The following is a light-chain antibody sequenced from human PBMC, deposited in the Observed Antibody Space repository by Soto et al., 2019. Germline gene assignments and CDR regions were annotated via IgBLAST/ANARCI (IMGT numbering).Light chain of an antibody. V-gene: IGLV1-44*01. CDR1: SSNIGTNT. J-gene: IGLJ3*02. CDR3: AAWDDSLSGSWV. CDR2: SDN. Sequence: QSVLTQPPSASGTPGQRVTISCSGTSSNIGTNTVNWYQQLPGTAPTLLIHSDNQRPSGVPDRFSASKSGTSASLAISGLQSEDEADYYCAAWDDSLSGSWVFGGGTKLTVL.